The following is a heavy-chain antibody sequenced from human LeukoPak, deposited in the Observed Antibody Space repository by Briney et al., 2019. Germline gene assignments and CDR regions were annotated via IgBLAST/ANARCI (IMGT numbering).Heavy chain of an antibody. D-gene: IGHD3-3*01. Sequence: PGGSLRLSCAASGFTFSSYAMSWVRQAPGKGLEWVSAISCSGGSTYYADSVKGRFTISRDNSKNTLYLQMNSLRAEDTAVYYCARDGGLAHDFWSGYYLNWFDPWGQGTLVTVPS. V-gene: IGHV3-23*01. CDR3: ARDGGLAHDFWSGYYLNWFDP. CDR2: ISCSGGST. J-gene: IGHJ5*02. CDR1: GFTFSSYA.